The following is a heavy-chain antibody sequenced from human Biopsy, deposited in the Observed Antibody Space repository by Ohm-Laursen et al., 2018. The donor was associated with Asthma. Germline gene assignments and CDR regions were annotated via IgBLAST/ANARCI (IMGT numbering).Heavy chain of an antibody. CDR3: ASYEVVTAILPMDV. J-gene: IGHJ6*02. Sequence: SLGLSCAAPGFSFSRYGMHWVRQAPGKGLEWVAVISFDGSNKYYGDSVKGRFTIARDNSKNTVYLQMNSLRAEDTAVYYCASYEVVTAILPMDVWGQGTTVTVSS. V-gene: IGHV3-30*03. D-gene: IGHD2-21*02. CDR1: GFSFSRYG. CDR2: ISFDGSNK.